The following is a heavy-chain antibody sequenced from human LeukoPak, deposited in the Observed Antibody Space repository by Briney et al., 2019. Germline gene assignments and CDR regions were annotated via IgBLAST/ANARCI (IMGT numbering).Heavy chain of an antibody. D-gene: IGHD6-13*01. CDR3: ARWGSSWYGSRGRYYFDY. V-gene: IGHV4-34*01. CDR1: GGSFSGYY. CDR2: INHSGST. Sequence: SETLSLTCAVYGGSFSGYYWSWIRQPPGKGLEWVGEINHSGSTNYNPSHKSRVTISVDTSKNQFSLKLSSVTGADTAVYYCARWGSSWYGSRGRYYFDYWGQGTLVTVSS. J-gene: IGHJ4*02.